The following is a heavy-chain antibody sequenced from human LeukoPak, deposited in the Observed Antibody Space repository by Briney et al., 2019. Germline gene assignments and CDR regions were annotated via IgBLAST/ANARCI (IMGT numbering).Heavy chain of an antibody. J-gene: IGHJ4*02. CDR1: GFNVNDYY. V-gene: IGHV3-11*01. CDR2: IGSSDSII. Sequence: PGGSLRLSCAASGFNVNDYYISWIRQAPGKGLEWVSDIGSSDSIIAYGDSVRGRFTISRDFASNSLYLQMNSLRVEDTAVYYCAREIVAGAFDSWGKGTLVTVSS. D-gene: IGHD6-19*01. CDR3: AREIVAGAFDS.